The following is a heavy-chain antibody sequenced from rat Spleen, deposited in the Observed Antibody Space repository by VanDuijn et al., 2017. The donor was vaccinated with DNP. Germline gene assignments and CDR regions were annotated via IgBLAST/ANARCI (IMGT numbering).Heavy chain of an antibody. CDR3: ARWVRYFDS. V-gene: IGHV3-1*01. Sequence: EVQLQESGPGLVKPSQSLSLTCSVTGYSITSNYWAWIRKFPGNKMEWMGYISYSGGTNYNPSLKSRISIARDTSKNQFFLHLNSLTTEDTATYYCARWVRYFDSWGQGVMVTVSS. J-gene: IGHJ2*01. D-gene: IGHD4-5*01. CDR2: ISYSGGT. CDR1: GYSITSNY.